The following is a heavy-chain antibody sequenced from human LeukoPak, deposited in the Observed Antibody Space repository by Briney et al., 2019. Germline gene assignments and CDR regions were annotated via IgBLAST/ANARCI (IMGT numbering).Heavy chain of an antibody. CDR2: IYYSGRT. J-gene: IGHJ4*02. V-gene: IGHV4-59*01. CDR1: GGSISSYY. D-gene: IGHD5-18*01. CDR3: ARGYSYGYTGVDY. Sequence: PSETLSLTCTVSGGSISSYYWSWIRQPPGKGLEWVGYIYYSGRTNHNPSLKSRVTISVDTSKNQFSLKLSSVTAADTAVYYCARGYSYGYTGVDYWGQGTLVTVSS.